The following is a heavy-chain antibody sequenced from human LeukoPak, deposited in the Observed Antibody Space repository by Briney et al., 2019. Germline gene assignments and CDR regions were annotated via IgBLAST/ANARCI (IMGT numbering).Heavy chain of an antibody. CDR1: GYTFTGYY. V-gene: IGHV1-2*02. D-gene: IGHD1-26*01. Sequence: ASVKVSCKASGYTFTGYYMHWVRQAPGQGLEWMGWINPNSGGTNYAQKFQGRVTTTRDTSISTAYMELSRLRSDDTAVYYCARDGARVGATAFDIWGQGTMVTVSS. J-gene: IGHJ3*02. CDR2: INPNSGGT. CDR3: ARDGARVGATAFDI.